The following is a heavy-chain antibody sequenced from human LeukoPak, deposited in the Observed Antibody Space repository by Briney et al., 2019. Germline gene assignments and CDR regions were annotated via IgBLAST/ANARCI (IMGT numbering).Heavy chain of an antibody. V-gene: IGHV3-48*01. D-gene: IGHD2-8*01. CDR2: ISSSSSTI. CDR3: ARAYCTNGVCRGAEYFQH. J-gene: IGHJ1*01. Sequence: GGSLRLSCAASGFTFSSYSMNWVRQAPGKGLEWVSYISSSSSTIYYADSVKGRFTISRDNAKNSLYLQMNSLRAEDTAVYYCARAYCTNGVCRGAEYFQHWGQGTLVTVSS. CDR1: GFTFSSYS.